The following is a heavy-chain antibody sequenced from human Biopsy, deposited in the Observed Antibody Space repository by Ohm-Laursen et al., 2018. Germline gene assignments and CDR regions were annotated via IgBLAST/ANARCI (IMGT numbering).Heavy chain of an antibody. Sequence: SQTLSLTCTVSGASITSYYWSWIRQPAGKGLEWIGHISYTGYTSYKSSLKSRVTISLDTSRKHFSLRLTSLAAADTAVYYCARGSNEYGGLYFPHWGQGTLVTVSS. CDR3: ARGSNEYGGLYFPH. D-gene: IGHD4-23*01. V-gene: IGHV4-59*08. CDR2: ISYTGYT. CDR1: GASITSYY. J-gene: IGHJ1*01.